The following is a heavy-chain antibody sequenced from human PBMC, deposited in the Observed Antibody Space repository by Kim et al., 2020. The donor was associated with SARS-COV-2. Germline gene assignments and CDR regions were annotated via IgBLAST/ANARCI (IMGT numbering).Heavy chain of an antibody. Sequence: ASVKVSCKASGYTFTSYAMNWVRQAPGQGLEWMGWINTNTGNPTYAQGFTGRFVFSLDTSVSTAYLQISSLKAEDTAVYYCARDGSSIKGFWSGYKNNWFDPWGQGTLVTVSS. V-gene: IGHV7-4-1*02. CDR3: ARDGSSIKGFWSGYKNNWFDP. D-gene: IGHD3-3*01. CDR1: GYTFTSYA. J-gene: IGHJ5*02. CDR2: INTNTGNP.